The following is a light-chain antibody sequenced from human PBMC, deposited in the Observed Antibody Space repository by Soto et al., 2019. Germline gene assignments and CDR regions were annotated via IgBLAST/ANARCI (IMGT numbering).Light chain of an antibody. CDR1: QSVLNRSNNKNY. V-gene: IGKV4-1*01. Sequence: TQIPASAAVSLGERATINCKSSQSVLNRSNNKNYVAWYQQKPGQAPRLVIYDIFTRATGVPTRISGSGSGTEFTLTISILQSEDFAVYYSQLYDSWLLSFGGGTMVDIK. J-gene: IGKJ4*01. CDR3: QLYDSWLLS. CDR2: DIF.